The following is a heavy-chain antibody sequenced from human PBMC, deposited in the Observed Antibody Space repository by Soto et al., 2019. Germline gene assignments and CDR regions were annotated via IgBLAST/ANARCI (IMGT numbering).Heavy chain of an antibody. Sequence: GESLKISCKGSGYNFATNWIAWVRQMPGKGLEWMGSIYPRDSDTRYSPSFHGQVPITADKPINTANLQWTNLKASDTAMYYCARNRDRYSGSPYSWFDPWGHGTLVTVSS. CDR3: ARNRDRYSGSPYSWFDP. D-gene: IGHD1-26*01. J-gene: IGHJ5*02. V-gene: IGHV5-51*04. CDR2: IYPRDSDT. CDR1: GYNFATNW.